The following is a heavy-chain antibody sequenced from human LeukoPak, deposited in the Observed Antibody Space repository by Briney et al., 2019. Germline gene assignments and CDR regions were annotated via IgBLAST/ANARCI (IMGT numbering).Heavy chain of an antibody. Sequence: GESLKISCKGSGYSFTSYWIGWVRQMPGKGLEWMGIFYPDDSDTGYSPSFQGQVTISADKSISTAYLQWSSLKASDTAMYYCAIFKHHLRPDYWGQGTLVTVSS. CDR3: AIFKHHLRPDY. CDR2: FYPDDSDT. J-gene: IGHJ4*02. V-gene: IGHV5-51*01. D-gene: IGHD3-3*01. CDR1: GYSFTSYW.